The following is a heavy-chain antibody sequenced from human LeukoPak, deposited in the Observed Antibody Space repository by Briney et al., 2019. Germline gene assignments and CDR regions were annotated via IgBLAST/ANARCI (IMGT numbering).Heavy chain of an antibody. CDR2: IFYSGST. V-gene: IGHV4-59*12. CDR3: ARDYLSSSWFRPDNWFDP. D-gene: IGHD6-13*01. CDR1: GFTFSSYA. Sequence: GSLRLSCAASGFTFSSYAMNWVRQAPGKGLEWIGNIFYSGSTYYSPSLKSRVTISLDTSRNQFSLKLDSVTVADTAAYYCARDYLSSSWFRPDNWFDPWGQGTLVTVSS. J-gene: IGHJ5*02.